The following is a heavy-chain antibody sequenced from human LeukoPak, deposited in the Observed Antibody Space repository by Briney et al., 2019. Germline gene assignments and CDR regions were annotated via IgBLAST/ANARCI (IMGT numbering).Heavy chain of an antibody. Sequence: SETPSLTCTVSGGSISSYYWSWIRQPAGKGLEWIGRIYTSGSTNYNPSLKSRVTMSVDTSKNQFPLQLSSVTAADTAVYYCARSVEGYCSGGSCYSYYYYMDVWGKGTTVTISS. D-gene: IGHD2-15*01. CDR2: IYTSGST. CDR1: GGSISSYY. V-gene: IGHV4-4*07. J-gene: IGHJ6*03. CDR3: ARSVEGYCSGGSCYSYYYYMDV.